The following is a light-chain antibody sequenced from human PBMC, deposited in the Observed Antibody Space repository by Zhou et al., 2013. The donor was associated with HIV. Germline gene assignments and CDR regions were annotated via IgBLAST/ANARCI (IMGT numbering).Light chain of an antibody. CDR2: DDG. V-gene: IGLV3-21*02. J-gene: IGLJ1*01. Sequence: SYELTQPPSVSVAPGQTARITCGGNNIGSESVHWYQQKPGQAPVLVVYDDGDRPSGIPERFSGSNSGNMATLTISRVEAGDEADYYCQVWDSSGDHYVFGTGTKVTVL. CDR3: QVWDSSGDHYV. CDR1: NIGSES.